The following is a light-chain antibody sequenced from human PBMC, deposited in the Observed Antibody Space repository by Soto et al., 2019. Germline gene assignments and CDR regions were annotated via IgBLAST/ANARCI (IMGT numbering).Light chain of an antibody. CDR2: GAS. CDR1: QSVSSTY. CDR3: QQYGSSPQT. V-gene: IGKV3-20*01. J-gene: IGKJ1*01. Sequence: EIVLTHSPGTLSLSPGERATLSCRASQSVSSTYLAWYQQKPGQAPRLLMYGASSRATGIPDRFSGSGSGTDFTLTISRLEREDFAVYYCQQYGSSPQTFGQGTKVDIK.